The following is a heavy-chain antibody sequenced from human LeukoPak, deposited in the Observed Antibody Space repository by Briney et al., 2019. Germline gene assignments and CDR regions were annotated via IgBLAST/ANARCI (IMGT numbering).Heavy chain of an antibody. CDR1: GFIFNRYW. J-gene: IGHJ6*02. CDR2: IDSVGRDP. Sequence: GGSLRLSCAASGFIFNRYWMHWFRQVPGKGLVWVSCIDSVGRDPSYADFVKGRFTISRDNAKNTLYLQMNSLRVEDTAVYYCASASPPIENYYDSSGHSPFYYYYGMDVWGQGTTVAVSS. V-gene: IGHV3-74*01. D-gene: IGHD3-22*01. CDR3: ASASPPIENYYDSSGHSPFYYYYGMDV.